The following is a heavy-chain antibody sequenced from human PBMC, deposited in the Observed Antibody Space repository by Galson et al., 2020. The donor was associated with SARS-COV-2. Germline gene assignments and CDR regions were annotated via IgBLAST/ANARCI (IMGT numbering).Heavy chain of an antibody. CDR3: ARGSHLSPDFWSGRPARYYYMDV. V-gene: IGHV1-69*10. CDR1: GGTFSSYA. CDR2: IIPILGIA. J-gene: IGHJ6*03. Sequence: SVKVSCKASGGTFSSYAISWVRQAPGQGLEWMGGIIPILGIANYAQKFQGRVTITADKSTSTAYMELSSLRSEDTAVYYCARGSHLSPDFWSGRPARYYYMDVWGKGTTVTVSS. D-gene: IGHD3-3*01.